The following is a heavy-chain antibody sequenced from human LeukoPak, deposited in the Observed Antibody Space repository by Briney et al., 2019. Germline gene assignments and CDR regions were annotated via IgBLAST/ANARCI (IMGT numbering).Heavy chain of an antibody. D-gene: IGHD4-11*01. V-gene: IGHV1-69*13. CDR2: IIPIFGTA. CDR1: GGTFSSYA. J-gene: IGHJ3*02. Sequence: LVASVKVSCKASGGTFSSYAISWVRQAPGQGLEWMGGIIPIFGTANYAQKFQGRVTITADESTSTAYMELSSLRSEDTAVYYCARTRPQYDAFDIWGQGTMVTVSS. CDR3: ARTRPQYDAFDI.